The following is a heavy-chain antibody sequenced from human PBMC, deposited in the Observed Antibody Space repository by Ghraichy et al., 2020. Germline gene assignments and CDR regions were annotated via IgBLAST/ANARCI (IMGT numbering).Heavy chain of an antibody. CDR1: GGSFSGYY. J-gene: IGHJ4*02. CDR2: INHSGST. Sequence: SETLSLTCAVYGGSFSGYYWSWIRQPPGKGLEWIGEINHSGSTNYNPSLKSRVTISVDTSKNQFSLKLSSVTAADTAVYYCARVARYSSSWYSYWGQGTLVTVSS. V-gene: IGHV4-34*01. CDR3: ARVARYSSSWYSY. D-gene: IGHD6-13*01.